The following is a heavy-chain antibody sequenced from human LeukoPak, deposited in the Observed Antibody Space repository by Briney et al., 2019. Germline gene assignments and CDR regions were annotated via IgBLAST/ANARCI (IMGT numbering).Heavy chain of an antibody. Sequence: PGGSLRLSCVGSGFSFRSHWVNWVRQSPGKGLEWVANIRPDGSDKYYVDSARGRFTVSRDNAKNSAFLQMNSLRAEDTAIYYCATISAQTFDIWGQGTLVSVSS. CDR2: IRPDGSDK. V-gene: IGHV3-7*01. CDR3: ATISAQTFDI. D-gene: IGHD5-24*01. CDR1: GFSFRSHW. J-gene: IGHJ3*02.